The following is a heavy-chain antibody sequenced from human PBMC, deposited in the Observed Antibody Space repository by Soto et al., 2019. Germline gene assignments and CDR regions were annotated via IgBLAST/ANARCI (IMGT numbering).Heavy chain of an antibody. CDR1: GGSISRGGYF. Sequence: PSETLSLTWVGSGGSISRGGYFWSWIRQPPGKGLEWIGYIYHSGSTYYNPSLKSRVTISVDRSKNQFSLKLSSVTAADTAVYYYGGGLSLWGRGTLVTVSS. V-gene: IGHV4-30-2*01. CDR3: GGGLSL. CDR2: IYHSGST. J-gene: IGHJ4*02.